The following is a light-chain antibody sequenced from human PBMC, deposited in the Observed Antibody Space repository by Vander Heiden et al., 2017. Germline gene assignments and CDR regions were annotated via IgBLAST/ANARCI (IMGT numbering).Light chain of an antibody. CDR2: AAS. CDR3: QQSYSTPQT. CDR1: QSISPS. J-gene: IGKJ2*01. Sequence: DIQMTQSPSSLSASVGDRVTITCRASQSISPSLNWCQQRPGKAPKLLIYAASSLQGGVPSRFSGSGSGTDFTLTISSLQPEDFATYYCQQSYSTPQTFGQGTKLEIK. V-gene: IGKV1-39*01.